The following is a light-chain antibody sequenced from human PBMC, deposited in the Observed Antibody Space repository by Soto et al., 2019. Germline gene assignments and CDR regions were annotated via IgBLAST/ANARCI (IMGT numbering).Light chain of an antibody. CDR1: QNAHTS. Sequence: EIVLTQSPATLSLSPGERATLSCRASQNAHTSLAWYRQKPGQAPRLLIYDAFKRAAGIPARFSGSGSGTDFTLTISSLEPEDSAIYYCQDRSNWPLFTFGGGTKVDI. J-gene: IGKJ4*01. V-gene: IGKV3-11*01. CDR2: DAF. CDR3: QDRSNWPLFT.